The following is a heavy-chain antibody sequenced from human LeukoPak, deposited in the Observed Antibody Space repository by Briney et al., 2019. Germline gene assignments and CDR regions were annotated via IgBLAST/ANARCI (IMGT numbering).Heavy chain of an antibody. CDR3: ARRSGERYCASTSCYVFDF. CDR1: GYSFATYW. D-gene: IGHD2-2*01. J-gene: IGHJ4*02. CDR2: IYPSDSGT. V-gene: IGHV5-51*01. Sequence: KGGESLKISCKGSGYSFATYWIGWVRQMPGKGLEWMGIIYPSDSGTRYSPSFQGQVTISADKSISTAYLQWSSLKASDTAMYYCARRSGERYCASTSCYVFDFWGQGTLVTVSS.